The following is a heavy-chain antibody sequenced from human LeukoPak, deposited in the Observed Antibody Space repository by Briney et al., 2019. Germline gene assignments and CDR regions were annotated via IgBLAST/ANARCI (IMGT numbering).Heavy chain of an antibody. Sequence: PGGSLRLSCAASGFTFSSYGMHWVRQAPGKGLEWVSAISGSGGSTYYADSVKGRFTISRDNSKNTMYLQMNSLRAEDTAVYYCAEESTVRYFDYWGQGTLVTVSS. CDR1: GFTFSSYG. CDR3: AEESTVRYFDY. D-gene: IGHD4-17*01. CDR2: ISGSGGST. V-gene: IGHV3-23*01. J-gene: IGHJ4*02.